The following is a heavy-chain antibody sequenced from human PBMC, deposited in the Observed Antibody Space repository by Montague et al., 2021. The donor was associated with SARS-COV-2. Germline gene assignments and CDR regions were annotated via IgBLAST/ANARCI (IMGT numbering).Heavy chain of an antibody. CDR1: GFSISSGFY. J-gene: IGHJ4*02. Sequence: SETLSLTCSVSGFSISSGFYWAWIRQSPGKGPEWIGTVYHSGYTHYNPSLKGRATVSIDTSKNQFSLTVTSVTAADTAVYFCARRGYTGSDYFDYWGQGTLVTVSS. CDR2: VYHSGYT. CDR3: ARRGYTGSDYFDY. V-gene: IGHV4-38-2*01. D-gene: IGHD5-12*01.